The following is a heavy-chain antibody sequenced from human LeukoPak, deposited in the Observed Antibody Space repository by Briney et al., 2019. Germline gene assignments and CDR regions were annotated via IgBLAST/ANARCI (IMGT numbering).Heavy chain of an antibody. Sequence: PSETLSLTCTVSGGSIHSYYWNWIRQPPGKGLEWIGYIFDIETTNYNPPLKSRVTISVDTSMNHFSLRLSSVTAVDTAVYYCARTRARLDYWGQGTLVTVSS. J-gene: IGHJ4*02. CDR2: IFDIETT. CDR3: ARTRARLDY. V-gene: IGHV4-59*01. CDR1: GGSIHSYY. D-gene: IGHD3-10*01.